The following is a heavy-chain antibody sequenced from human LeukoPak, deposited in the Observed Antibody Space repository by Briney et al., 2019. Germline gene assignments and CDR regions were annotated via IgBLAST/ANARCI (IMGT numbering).Heavy chain of an antibody. CDR1: GGSFSGYY. Sequence: SETLSLTCAVYGGSFSGYYWSWIRQPPGKGLEWIGEINHSGSTYYNPSLNSRVTISVDTSKNQFSLKLSSVTAADTAVYYCARILYDILTGYYFDYWGQGTLVTVSS. D-gene: IGHD3-9*01. CDR2: INHSGST. V-gene: IGHV4-34*01. CDR3: ARILYDILTGYYFDY. J-gene: IGHJ4*02.